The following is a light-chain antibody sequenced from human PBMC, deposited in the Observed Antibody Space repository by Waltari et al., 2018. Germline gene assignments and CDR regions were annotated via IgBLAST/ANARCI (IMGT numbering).Light chain of an antibody. CDR3: QQYNNWPPT. Sequence: EIVMTQSPATLSVSAGERATLSCRASQSVTSILAWYQQTPGQAPRLLIYGTSTRATGIPDRFSGSGSGAEFTLTISSLQSEDFAVYYCQQYNNWPPTFGQGTKLEIK. CDR2: GTS. CDR1: QSVTSI. J-gene: IGKJ2*01. V-gene: IGKV3-15*01.